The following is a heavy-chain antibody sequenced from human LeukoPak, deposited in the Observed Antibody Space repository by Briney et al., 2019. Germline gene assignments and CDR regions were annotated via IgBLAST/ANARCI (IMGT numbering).Heavy chain of an antibody. CDR2: IYHSGST. D-gene: IGHD3-10*01. J-gene: IGHJ5*02. CDR3: ARGGSMVRGVNPNWFDP. Sequence: SETLSLTCAVSGGSISSSNWWSWVRQPPGKGLEWIGEIYHSGSTNYNPSLKSRVTISVDKSKNQFSLKLSSVTAADTAVYYCARGGSMVRGVNPNWFDPWGQGTLVTVSS. CDR1: GGSISSSNW. V-gene: IGHV4-4*02.